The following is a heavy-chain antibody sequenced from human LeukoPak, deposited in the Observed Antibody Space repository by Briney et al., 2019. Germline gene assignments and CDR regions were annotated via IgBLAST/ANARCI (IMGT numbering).Heavy chain of an antibody. J-gene: IGHJ3*01. V-gene: IGHV4-4*07. CDR3: ARFRMTASATAAFDL. D-gene: IGHD6-13*01. CDR1: GGSIRSFY. Sequence: SETLSLTCTVSGGSIRSFYWSWIRQSAGKGLEWVGRIYSHGNANYNPSLNSRVTMSLDTSKNQFSLKLTSVTAADTAVYYCARFRMTASATAAFDLWGQGTLVTVSS. CDR2: IYSHGNA.